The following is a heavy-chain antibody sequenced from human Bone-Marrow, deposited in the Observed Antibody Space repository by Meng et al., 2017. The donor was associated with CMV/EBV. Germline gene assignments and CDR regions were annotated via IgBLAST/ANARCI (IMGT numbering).Heavy chain of an antibody. D-gene: IGHD5-18*01. Sequence: ASVQVFCKVSGYTLTELYMLWVRQAPGKGLEWMGGFDPDDGETIYAQKFQGSVTMTEDTSTDTAYMELSSLRSEDTAVYYCARGYSYVDAFDIWGQGTMVTVSS. V-gene: IGHV1-24*01. CDR2: FDPDDGET. CDR3: ARGYSYVDAFDI. J-gene: IGHJ3*02. CDR1: GYTLTELY.